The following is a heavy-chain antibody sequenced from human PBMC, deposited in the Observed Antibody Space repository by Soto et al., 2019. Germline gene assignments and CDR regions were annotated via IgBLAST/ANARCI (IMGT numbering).Heavy chain of an antibody. V-gene: IGHV1-3*01. J-gene: IGHJ6*02. D-gene: IGHD2-15*01. CDR2: INAGNGNT. CDR1: GYTFTSYA. CDR3: ARGPRRGKRLVDYYYGMDV. Sequence: GASVKVSCKASGYTFTSYAMHWVRQAPGQRLEWMGWINAGNGNTKYSQKFQGRVTITADESTSTAYMELSSLRSEDTAVYYCARGPRRGKRLVDYYYGMDVWGQGTTVTVSS.